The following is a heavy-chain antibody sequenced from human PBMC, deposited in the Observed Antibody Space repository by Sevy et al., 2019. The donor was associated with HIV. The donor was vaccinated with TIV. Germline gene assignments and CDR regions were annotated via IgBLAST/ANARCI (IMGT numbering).Heavy chain of an antibody. CDR2: IGLSGDT. CDR3: ARETAADAFDV. V-gene: IGHV3-13*01. D-gene: IGHD6-13*01. CDR1: AFTFSSYD. Sequence: GGSLRLSCAATAFTFSSYDMHWVRQVAGKGLEWVSSIGLSGDTYFAGSVKGRFTISRDNVKNYLYLQMSSLRAGDTAVYYCARETAADAFDVWGHGHSSPSPQ. J-gene: IGHJ3*01.